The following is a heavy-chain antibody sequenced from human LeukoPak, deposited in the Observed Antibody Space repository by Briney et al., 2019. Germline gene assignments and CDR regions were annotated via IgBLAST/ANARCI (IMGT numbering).Heavy chain of an antibody. CDR2: INHSGST. D-gene: IGHD3-22*01. Sequence: SETLSLTCAVYGGSFSGYYWSWVRQPPGKGLEWIGEINHSGSTNYNPSLKSRVTISVDTSKNQFSLKLSSVTAADTAVYYCARSTWYDSVYFDYWGQGTLVTVSS. CDR3: ARSTWYDSVYFDY. J-gene: IGHJ4*02. CDR1: GGSFSGYY. V-gene: IGHV4-34*01.